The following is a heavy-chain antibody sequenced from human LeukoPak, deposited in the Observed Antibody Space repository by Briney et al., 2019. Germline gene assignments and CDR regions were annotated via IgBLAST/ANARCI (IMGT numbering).Heavy chain of an antibody. Sequence: PGRSLRLSCTASGFIFRDNAIAWFRQPPGRGLEWIGYVRGETNGGAADYAASIKGRFTITRDESKTSAYPQLNNVRTDDTAVYYCSRSGFEEWGRGTLVVVSS. V-gene: IGHV3-49*03. D-gene: IGHD5-12*01. J-gene: IGHJ2*01. CDR2: VRGETNGGAA. CDR1: GFIFRDNA. CDR3: SRSGFEE.